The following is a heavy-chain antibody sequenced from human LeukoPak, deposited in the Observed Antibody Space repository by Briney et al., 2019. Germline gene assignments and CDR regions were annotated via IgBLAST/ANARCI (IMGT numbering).Heavy chain of an antibody. V-gene: IGHV3-9*01. Sequence: GGSLRLSCAASGFTFDDYAMPWVRHAPGKGLEWVSGISWNSGSIGYADSVEGRFTISRDNAKNSLCLQMNSLRAEDTALYYCSSGWNYWGQGTLVTVSS. CDR3: SSGWNY. CDR2: ISWNSGSI. CDR1: GFTFDDYA. D-gene: IGHD6-19*01. J-gene: IGHJ4*02.